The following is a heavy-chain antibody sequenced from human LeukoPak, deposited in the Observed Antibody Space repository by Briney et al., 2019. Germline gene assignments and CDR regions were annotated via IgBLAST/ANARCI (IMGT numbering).Heavy chain of an antibody. CDR1: GFTFSSYW. D-gene: IGHD6-19*01. CDR2: ISYDGSNK. Sequence: PGGSLRLSCAASGFTFSSYWMHWVRQAPGKGLEWVAVISYDGSNKYYADSVKGRFTISRDNSKNTLYLQMNSLRAEDTAVYYCARGGVAVARQFDYWGQGTLVTVSS. CDR3: ARGGVAVARQFDY. J-gene: IGHJ4*02. V-gene: IGHV3-30-3*01.